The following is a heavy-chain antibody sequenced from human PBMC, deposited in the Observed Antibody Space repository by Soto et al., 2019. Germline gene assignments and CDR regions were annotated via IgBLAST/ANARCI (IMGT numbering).Heavy chain of an antibody. CDR2: FIPILDMA. CDR1: GGTFNTYT. CDR3: AITYCRDNSCPRDFDF. D-gene: IGHD2-21*01. J-gene: IGHJ4*02. V-gene: IGHV1-69*02. Sequence: QVQVVQSGAEVKKPESSVKVSCKPSGGTFNTYTVNWVRLAPGHGLEGMGRFIPILDMANYAQKVQDRVTITADRSTFTAYMELNSLTSDDTAVYYCAITYCRDNSCPRDFDFWGPGTRVTVSS.